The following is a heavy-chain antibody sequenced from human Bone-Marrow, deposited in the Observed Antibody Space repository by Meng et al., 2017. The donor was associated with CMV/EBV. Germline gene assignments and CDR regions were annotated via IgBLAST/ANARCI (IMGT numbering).Heavy chain of an antibody. Sequence: RVWCPDRVHLPRTLSRSCNVSGGSIISYYWSWIRQPAGKGLEWIGRIYTSGSTNYNPSLKSRVTMSVDTSKNQFSLKLSSVTAADTAVYYCARGDLAPLDETYYFDYWGQGTLVTVSS. CDR3: ARGDLAPLDETYYFDY. CDR1: GGSIISYY. V-gene: IGHV4-4*07. CDR2: IYTSGST. D-gene: IGHD2-21*02. J-gene: IGHJ4*02.